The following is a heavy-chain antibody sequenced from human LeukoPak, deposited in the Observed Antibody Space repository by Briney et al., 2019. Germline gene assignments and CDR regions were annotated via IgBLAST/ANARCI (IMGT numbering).Heavy chain of an antibody. CDR1: GFTFSSYW. CDR2: INSDGSST. V-gene: IGHV3-74*01. J-gene: IGHJ6*03. D-gene: IGHD4-17*01. Sequence: PGGSLRLSCAASGFTFSSYWMHWVRQAPGKGLVWVSRINSDGSSTSYADSVKGRFTISRDNAKNTLYLQMNSPRAEDTAVYYCARASYGDYYYYYYMDVWGKGTTVTVSS. CDR3: ARASYGDYYYYYYMDV.